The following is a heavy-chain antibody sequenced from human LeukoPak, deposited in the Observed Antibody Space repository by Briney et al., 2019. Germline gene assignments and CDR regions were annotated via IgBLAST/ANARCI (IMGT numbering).Heavy chain of an antibody. Sequence: GGSLRLSCASSGFTFSSYWMSWVRQAPGKGLEWVANINQDGSEKYYVDSVKGRFTISRDNAKNSLYLQMNSLRAEDTAVYYCARDRPAARSDYWGQGTLVTVSS. CDR1: GFTFSSYW. D-gene: IGHD6-6*01. V-gene: IGHV3-7*01. CDR3: ARDRPAARSDY. CDR2: INQDGSEK. J-gene: IGHJ4*02.